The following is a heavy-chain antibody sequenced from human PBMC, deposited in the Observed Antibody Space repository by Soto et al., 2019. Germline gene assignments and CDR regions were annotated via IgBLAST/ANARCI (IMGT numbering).Heavy chain of an antibody. CDR1: KFTFSSYS. Sequence: EVQLVESGGGLVKPGGSLRLSCAATKFTFSSYSIKWVRQAPGKGLEWVSSISSSSSYIYYADSVKGRFTISRDNAKNSLYLQMNSLIAEDTAVYYCARESLAVAGHWGQGTLVTVSS. J-gene: IGHJ4*02. V-gene: IGHV3-21*01. CDR2: ISSSSSYI. CDR3: ARESLAVAGH. D-gene: IGHD6-19*01.